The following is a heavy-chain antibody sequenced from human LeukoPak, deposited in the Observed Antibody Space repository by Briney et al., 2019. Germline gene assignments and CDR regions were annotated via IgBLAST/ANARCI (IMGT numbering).Heavy chain of an antibody. J-gene: IGHJ5*02. CDR2: IIPILGTA. Sequence: SVKVSCEASGGTFSSYAISWVRQAPGQGLEWMGGIIPILGTANYAQKFQGRVTITADESTSTAYMELSSLRSEDTAVYYCARDSSGWYGTNWFDPWGQGTLVTVSS. D-gene: IGHD6-19*01. V-gene: IGHV1-69*13. CDR3: ARDSSGWYGTNWFDP. CDR1: GGTFSSYA.